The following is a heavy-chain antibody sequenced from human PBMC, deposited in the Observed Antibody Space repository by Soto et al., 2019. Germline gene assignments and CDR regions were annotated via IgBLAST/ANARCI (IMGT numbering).Heavy chain of an antibody. V-gene: IGHV4-59*01. D-gene: IGHD6-13*01. Sequence: SETLALTCTVSGGSISGYYWSWIRQSPGKGLEYIGYIYYRGSTNYNPSLKSLVTMSIDTSRNQFSLRVNSVTAADTAVYYCARQQLLPFYYALDVWGQGTTVTVSS. CDR1: GGSISGYY. CDR3: ARQQLLPFYYALDV. CDR2: IYYRGST. J-gene: IGHJ6*02.